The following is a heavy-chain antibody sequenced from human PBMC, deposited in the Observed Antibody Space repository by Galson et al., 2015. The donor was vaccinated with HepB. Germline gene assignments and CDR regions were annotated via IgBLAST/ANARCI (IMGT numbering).Heavy chain of an antibody. V-gene: IGHV4-39*01. J-gene: IGHJ4*02. Sequence: ETLSLTCTVSGGSISSSTYYWGWIRQPPGTGLEWIGTIYYSGSTYYNPSLKSRVTISLDTSKNQFSLKLRSVTAADTAVYYCARRLDRGGYSYGTEAFGYWGQGTLVTVSS. CDR2: IYYSGST. D-gene: IGHD5-18*01. CDR1: GGSISSSTYY. CDR3: ARRLDRGGYSYGTEAFGY.